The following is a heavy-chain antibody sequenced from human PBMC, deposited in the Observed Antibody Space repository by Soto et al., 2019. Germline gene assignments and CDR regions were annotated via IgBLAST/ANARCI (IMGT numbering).Heavy chain of an antibody. CDR1: GFTFSSYS. D-gene: IGHD4-17*01. V-gene: IGHV3-21*01. CDR3: AREGENYGDYFDY. Sequence: GGSLRLSCAASGFTFSSYSMNWVRQAPGKGLEWVSSISSSSSYIYYADSVKGRFTISRDNAKNSLYLQMNSLIAEDTAVYYCAREGENYGDYFDYWGQGTLVTVSS. CDR2: ISSSSSYI. J-gene: IGHJ4*02.